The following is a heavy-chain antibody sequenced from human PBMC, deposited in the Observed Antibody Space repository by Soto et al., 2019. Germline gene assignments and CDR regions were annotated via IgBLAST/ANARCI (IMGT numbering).Heavy chain of an antibody. CDR2: INHSGST. J-gene: IGHJ6*03. V-gene: IGHV4-34*01. Sequence: SETLSLTCAVYGGSFSGYYWSWIRQPPGKGLEWIGEINHSGSTNYNPSLKSRVTISVDTSKNQFSLKLSSVTAADTAVYYCARGGPLPKGLYYYYMDVWGKGTTVT. CDR1: GGSFSGYY. CDR3: ARGGPLPKGLYYYYMDV.